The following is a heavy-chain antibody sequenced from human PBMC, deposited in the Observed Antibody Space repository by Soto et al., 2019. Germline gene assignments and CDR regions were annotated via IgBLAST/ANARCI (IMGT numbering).Heavy chain of an antibody. CDR1: GFTFSRDG. D-gene: IGHD4-17*01. J-gene: IGHJ4*02. Sequence: EVQLLESGGGSVQAGGSLRLSCAASGFTFSRDGMSWVRQAPGKGLEWVSLITDNGGSTYYADSVKGRFTISRDNTKNTLFLQMNSLRAEDTAVYHCAKERATTTAFDYWGQGALVTVSS. CDR3: AKERATTTAFDY. CDR2: ITDNGGST. V-gene: IGHV3-23*01.